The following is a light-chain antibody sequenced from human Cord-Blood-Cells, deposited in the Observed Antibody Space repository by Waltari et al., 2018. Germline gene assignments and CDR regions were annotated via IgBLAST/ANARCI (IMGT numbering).Light chain of an antibody. CDR2: EDN. V-gene: IGLV6-57*03. Sequence: NFMLTQPHSVSDSPGKTVTIPCTRRSGISASPLVQRYPQRPGSAPTTVIYEDNQRPSGVPDRFSGSIDSSSNSASLTISGLKTEDEADYYCQSYDSSNRVFGGGTKLTVL. CDR1: SGISASPL. J-gene: IGLJ2*01. CDR3: QSYDSSNRV.